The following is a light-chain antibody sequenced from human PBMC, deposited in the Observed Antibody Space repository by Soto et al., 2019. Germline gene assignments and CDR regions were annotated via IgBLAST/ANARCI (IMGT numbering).Light chain of an antibody. J-gene: IGLJ2*01. Sequence: LTQPASVSGSPGQSITISCTGTSYDVGGYNFVSWYQQHPGKAPKLMIYEVSHRPSGVSNRFSGSKSGNTASLTTSGLQAEDEADYYCSSYTSSSTLVVFGGGTQLTVL. V-gene: IGLV2-14*01. CDR3: SSYTSSSTLVV. CDR1: SYDVGGYNF. CDR2: EVS.